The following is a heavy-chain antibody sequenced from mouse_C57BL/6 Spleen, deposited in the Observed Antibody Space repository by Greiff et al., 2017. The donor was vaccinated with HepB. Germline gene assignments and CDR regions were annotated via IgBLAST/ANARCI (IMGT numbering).Heavy chain of an antibody. V-gene: IGHV1-80*01. CDR1: GYAFSSYW. D-gene: IGHD1-1*01. CDR2: IYPGDGDT. CDR3: ARNHYYGSSSFAY. Sequence: VKLMESGAELVKPGASVKISCKASGYAFSSYWMNWVKQRPGKGLEWIGQIYPGDGDTNYNGKFKGKATLTADKSSSTAYMQLSSLTSEDSAVYFCARNHYYGSSSFAYWGQGTLVTVSA. J-gene: IGHJ3*01.